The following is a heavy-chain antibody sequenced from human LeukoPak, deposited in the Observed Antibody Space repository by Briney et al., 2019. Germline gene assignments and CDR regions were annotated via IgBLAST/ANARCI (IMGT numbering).Heavy chain of an antibody. D-gene: IGHD6-13*01. V-gene: IGHV4-34*01. CDR1: GRSFSGYY. Sequence: PSETLSLTCAVYGRSFSGYYWSWIRQPPGKVLEWDGEINNRGSTNYNPSLKSRVTISLDTSKNQSSLKRSSVTAAYTAVYHCARQPPRRWQQLVLYYWGQRTLVTASS. CDR3: ARQPPRRWQQLVLYY. CDR2: INNRGST. J-gene: IGHJ4*02.